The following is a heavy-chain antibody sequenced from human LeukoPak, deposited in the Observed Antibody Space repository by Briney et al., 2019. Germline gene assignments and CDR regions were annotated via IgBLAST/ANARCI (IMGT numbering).Heavy chain of an antibody. J-gene: IGHJ3*02. V-gene: IGHV5-51*01. D-gene: IGHD2-2*01. CDR1: GYSFTSYW. Sequence: GESLKISCKGSGYSFTSYWIGWVRQMPGKGLEWMGIIYPGDSDTRYSPSFQGQVTISADKSISTAYLQWSSLKASDTAMYYCARHYCSSTSCPRRAFDIWGQGTMVTVSS. CDR3: ARHYCSSTSCPRRAFDI. CDR2: IYPGDSDT.